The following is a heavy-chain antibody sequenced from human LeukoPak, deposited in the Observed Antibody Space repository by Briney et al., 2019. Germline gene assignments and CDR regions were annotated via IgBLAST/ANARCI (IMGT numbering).Heavy chain of an antibody. J-gene: IGHJ4*02. CDR2: ISSSSSTI. V-gene: IGHV3-48*01. CDR1: GFPFSSYS. D-gene: IGHD3-3*01. CDR3: ARGATFVLRFLGSIDY. Sequence: GGSLRLSCAASGFPFSSYSMNWVRQAPGKGLEWVSYISSSSSTIYYADSRKGRFTSSRENAKNSLYQQMNSLRAEDTAVYDGARGATFVLRFLGSIDYWGQGTLVTVSS.